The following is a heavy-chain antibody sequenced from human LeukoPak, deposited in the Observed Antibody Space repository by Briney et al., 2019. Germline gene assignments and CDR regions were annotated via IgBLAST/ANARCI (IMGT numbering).Heavy chain of an antibody. CDR3: AREAYSSSSYYSDY. Sequence: GGSLRLSCAASGFTFSSYSMNWVRQAPGKGLEWVSYISSSSSTIYYADSVKGRFTISRDNAKNSLYLQMNSLRAEDTAVFYCAREAYSSSSYYSDYWGQGTLVTVSS. CDR1: GFTFSSYS. V-gene: IGHV3-48*01. CDR2: ISSSSSTI. J-gene: IGHJ4*02. D-gene: IGHD6-6*01.